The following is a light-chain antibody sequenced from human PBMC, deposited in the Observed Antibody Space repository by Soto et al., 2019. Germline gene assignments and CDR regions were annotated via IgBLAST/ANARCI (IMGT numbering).Light chain of an antibody. CDR2: DVT. V-gene: IGLV2-14*01. CDR1: SSDVGDYNY. Sequence: QSALTQPASVSGSPGQSITISCTGTSSDVGDYNYVSWYQQHPGKAPKLMIYDVTNRPSGVSNRFSGSKSGNTASLTISGLQAEDEADYYCSSYTSSSPLFGAGTKLTVL. J-gene: IGLJ2*01. CDR3: SSYTSSSPL.